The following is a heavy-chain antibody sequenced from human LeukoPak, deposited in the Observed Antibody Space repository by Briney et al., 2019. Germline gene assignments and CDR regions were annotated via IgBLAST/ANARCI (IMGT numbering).Heavy chain of an antibody. J-gene: IGHJ2*01. CDR3: ARSGGDCYRRCTYWYFDL. Sequence: ASVKVSCKASGYTFTSYGISWVRQAPGQGLEWMGWISAYNGNTNYAQKLQGRVTMTTDTSTSTAYMELRSLRSDDTAVYYCARSGGDCYRRCTYWYFDLWGRGTLVTVSS. CDR1: GYTFTSYG. CDR2: ISAYNGNT. V-gene: IGHV1-18*01. D-gene: IGHD2-21*01.